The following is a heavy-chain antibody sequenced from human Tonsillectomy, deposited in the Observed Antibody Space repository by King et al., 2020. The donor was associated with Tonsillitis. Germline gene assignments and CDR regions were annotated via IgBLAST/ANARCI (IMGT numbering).Heavy chain of an antibody. Sequence: DVQLVESGGGLVKPGGSLRLSCAASGFTFSSYSMNWVRQAPGKGLEWVSSISSSSSYIYYADSVKGRFTISRDNAKNSLYLQMNSLRAEDTAVYYCARDLYGDPECAFDIWGQGTMVTVSS. CDR2: ISSSSSYI. J-gene: IGHJ3*02. CDR3: ARDLYGDPECAFDI. CDR1: GFTFSSYS. V-gene: IGHV3-21*01. D-gene: IGHD4-17*01.